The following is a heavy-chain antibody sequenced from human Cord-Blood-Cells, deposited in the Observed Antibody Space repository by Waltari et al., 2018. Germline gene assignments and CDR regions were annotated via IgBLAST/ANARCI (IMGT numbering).Heavy chain of an antibody. J-gene: IGHJ4*02. D-gene: IGHD2-2*01. V-gene: IGHV4-34*01. CDR1: GGSFSGYY. CDR2: INHSGST. Sequence: QVQLQQWGAGLLKPSETLSLTCAVYGGSFSGYYWSWIRQPPGQGLEWIGEINHSGSTNYNPSLKSRVTISVDTSKNQFSLKLSSVTAADTAVYYCARGPTLGYCSSTSCYEVDYWGQGTLVTVSS. CDR3: ARGPTLGYCSSTSCYEVDY.